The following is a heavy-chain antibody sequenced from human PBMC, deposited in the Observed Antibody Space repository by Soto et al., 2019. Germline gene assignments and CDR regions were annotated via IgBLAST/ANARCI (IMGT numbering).Heavy chain of an antibody. CDR1: GYTFTDSA. CDR2: IAPGNGNT. Sequence: ASVKVSCKASGYTFTDSAIHWVRQAPGQSLEWLGWIAPGNGNTRYSQNFQGRVSITRDTSATTAYMELSSLRSEDTAVYYCAKGSRMWTPDYWGQGTLVTVSS. CDR3: AKGSRMWTPDY. J-gene: IGHJ4*02. V-gene: IGHV1-3*01. D-gene: IGHD2-21*01.